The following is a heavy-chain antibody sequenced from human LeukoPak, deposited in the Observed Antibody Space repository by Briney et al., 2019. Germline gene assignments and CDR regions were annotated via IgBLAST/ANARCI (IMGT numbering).Heavy chain of an antibody. Sequence: SETLSLTCTVSGGSISSSSYYWGWIRQPPGKGLEWIGGTYYSGSTYYNPSLKSRVTISVDTSKNQFSLKLSSVTAADTAVYYCAREGEWELRSSKAFDPWGQGTLVTVSS. CDR3: AREGEWELRSSKAFDP. D-gene: IGHD1-26*01. J-gene: IGHJ5*02. CDR2: TYYSGST. CDR1: GGSISSSSYY. V-gene: IGHV4-39*07.